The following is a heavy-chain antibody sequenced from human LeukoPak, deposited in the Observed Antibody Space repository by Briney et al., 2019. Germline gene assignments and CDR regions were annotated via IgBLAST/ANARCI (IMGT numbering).Heavy chain of an antibody. CDR2: ISAYNGNT. CDR1: GYTFTSYG. V-gene: IGHV1-18*01. CDR3: AREAYDSSGYYAGYFDY. D-gene: IGHD3-22*01. J-gene: IGHJ4*02. Sequence: ASVKVSCKASGYTFTSYGISWVRQAPGQGLEWMGWISAYNGNTNYAQKLQGRVTMTTDTSTSTAYMELRSLRSDDTAVYYCAREAYDSSGYYAGYFDYWGQGTLVTVSS.